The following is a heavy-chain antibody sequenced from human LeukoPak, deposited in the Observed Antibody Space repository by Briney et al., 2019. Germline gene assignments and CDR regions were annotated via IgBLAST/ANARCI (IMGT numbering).Heavy chain of an antibody. D-gene: IGHD6-13*01. CDR1: GYTFSGYY. Sequence: ASVKVSCKASGYTFSGYYMHWVRQAPGQGLEWMGWINPKSGGTNEAQKFHDRVTMTRDTSIRTAYMEVSRLRSEDTAVYYCARTRRPLVKNWFDPWGQGTLVTVSS. CDR3: ARTRRPLVKNWFDP. CDR2: INPKSGGT. V-gene: IGHV1-2*02. J-gene: IGHJ5*02.